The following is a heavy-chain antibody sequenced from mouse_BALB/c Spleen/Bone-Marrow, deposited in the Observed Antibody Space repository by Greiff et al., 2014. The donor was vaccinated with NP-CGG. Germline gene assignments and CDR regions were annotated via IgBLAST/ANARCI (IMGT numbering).Heavy chain of an antibody. CDR1: GCTFTSYW. V-gene: IGHV1S127*01. Sequence: QVQLQQSGPELVRPGASVKMSCKASGCTFTSYWMHWVKQRPGQGLEWIGMIDPSNSETRLNQKFKDKATLNVDKSSNTAYMQLSSLTSEDSAVYYCARNYRYPRPYAMDYWGQGTSVTVSS. CDR2: IDPSNSET. CDR3: ARNYRYPRPYAMDY. J-gene: IGHJ4*01. D-gene: IGHD2-14*01.